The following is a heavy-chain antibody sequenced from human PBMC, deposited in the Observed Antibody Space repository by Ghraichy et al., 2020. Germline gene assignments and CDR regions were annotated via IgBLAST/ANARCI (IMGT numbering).Heavy chain of an antibody. Sequence: SETLSLTCTVSGGSMSSYYWSWIRQSPGKGLEWIGYIYGSGTTNYNPSLKSRVTMSVDTSKNQFSLKMSSVTAADTAVYYCARPAHLSSGHARAFAIWGHGTMVTVSS. CDR2: IYGSGTT. V-gene: IGHV4-59*01. CDR3: ARPAHLSSGHARAFAI. CDR1: GGSMSSYY. J-gene: IGHJ3*02. D-gene: IGHD3-22*01.